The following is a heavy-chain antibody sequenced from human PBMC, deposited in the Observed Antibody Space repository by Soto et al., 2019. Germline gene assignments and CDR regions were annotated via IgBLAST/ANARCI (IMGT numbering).Heavy chain of an antibody. CDR3: ARDAKDFSSGWTYYYYYYGMDV. D-gene: IGHD6-19*01. J-gene: IGHJ6*02. V-gene: IGHV4-4*02. CDR2: IYHSGST. CDR1: GGSISSSNW. Sequence: SETLSLTCAASGGSISSSNWWSWVRQPPGKGLEWIGEIYHSGSTNYNPSLKSRVTISVDKSKNQFSLKLSSVTAADTAVYYCARDAKDFSSGWTYYYYYYGMDVWGQGTTVTVSS.